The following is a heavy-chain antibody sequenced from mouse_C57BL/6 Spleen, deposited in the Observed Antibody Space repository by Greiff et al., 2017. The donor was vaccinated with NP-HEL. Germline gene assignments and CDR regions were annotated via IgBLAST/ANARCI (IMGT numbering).Heavy chain of an antibody. D-gene: IGHD2-2*01. Sequence: EVQLQQSGPELVKPGASVKIPCKASGYTFTDYNMDWVKQSHGKSLEWIGDINPNNGGTIYNQKFKGKATLTVDKSSSTAYMELRSLTSEDTAVYYCARGGMVTTKGDYAMDYWGQGTSVTVSS. CDR3: ARGGMVTTKGDYAMDY. V-gene: IGHV1-18*01. J-gene: IGHJ4*01. CDR2: INPNNGGT. CDR1: GYTFTDYN.